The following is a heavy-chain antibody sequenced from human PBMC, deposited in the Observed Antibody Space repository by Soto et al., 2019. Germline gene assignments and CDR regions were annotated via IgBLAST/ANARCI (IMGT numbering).Heavy chain of an antibody. V-gene: IGHV1-8*01. Sequence: GASVKVSCKASGYTFTSYDINWVRQATGQGLEWMGWMNPNSGNTGYAQKFQGRVTMTRNTSISTAYMELSSLRSEDTAVYYCARLSPYYDSSGYYRYYYYDMDVWGQGTTVTVSS. CDR2: MNPNSGNT. D-gene: IGHD3-22*01. CDR3: ARLSPYYDSSGYYRYYYYDMDV. J-gene: IGHJ6*02. CDR1: GYTFTSYD.